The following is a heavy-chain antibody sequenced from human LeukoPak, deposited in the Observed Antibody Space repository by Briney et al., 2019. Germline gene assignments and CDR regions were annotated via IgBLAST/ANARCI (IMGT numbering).Heavy chain of an antibody. D-gene: IGHD2-8*01. Sequence: SVKVSCKASGGTFSSYAISWVRQAPGQGLEWMGGIIPIFGTANYAQKFQGRVTITTDESMSTAYMELSSLRSEDTAVYYCARGCTNGVCYFDYWGQGTLVTVSS. CDR1: GGTFSSYA. V-gene: IGHV1-69*05. J-gene: IGHJ4*02. CDR3: ARGCTNGVCYFDY. CDR2: IIPIFGTA.